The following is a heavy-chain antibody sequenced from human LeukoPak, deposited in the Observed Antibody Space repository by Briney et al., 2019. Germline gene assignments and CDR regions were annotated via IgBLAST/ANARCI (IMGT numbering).Heavy chain of an antibody. CDR3: ARDLGWLQFLFDY. J-gene: IGHJ4*02. CDR1: GFTFSSYS. D-gene: IGHD5-24*01. V-gene: IGHV3-21*01. Sequence: GGSLRLSCAASGFTFSSYSMNWVRQAPGKGLEWVSSISSNSSYIYYADSVKGRFTISRDNAKNSLYLQMNSLRAEDTAVYYCARDLGWLQFLFDYWGQGTLVTVSS. CDR2: ISSNSSYI.